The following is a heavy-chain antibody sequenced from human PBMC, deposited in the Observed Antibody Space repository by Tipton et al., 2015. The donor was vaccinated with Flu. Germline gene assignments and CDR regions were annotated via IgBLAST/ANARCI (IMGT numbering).Heavy chain of an antibody. V-gene: IGHV4-38-2*02. D-gene: IGHD4-17*01. J-gene: IGHJ5*02. CDR3: ARRLTVLEFWFDP. CDR1: GYSISSGYY. Sequence: GLVKPSETLSLTCSVSGYSISSGYYWGWIRQPPGKGLEWIGSIYYSGSTYYNPSLENRVTISVDTSKNHFSLELSSVTAADTAVYYCARRLTVLEFWFDPWGQGTLVTVSS. CDR2: IYYSGST.